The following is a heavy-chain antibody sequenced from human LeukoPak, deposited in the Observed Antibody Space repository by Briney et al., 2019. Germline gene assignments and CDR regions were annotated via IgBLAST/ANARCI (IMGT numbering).Heavy chain of an antibody. CDR2: ISYGGINK. Sequence: GGSLRLSCAASGFTFSRYAMHWVRPAPRKGLEWLAFISYGGINKYYADSVKGRFTISRENSKNTVYLQMNSLRAEDTAVYFCAREAVGAIYFDYWGQGTLVTVSS. D-gene: IGHD1-26*01. CDR3: AREAVGAIYFDY. J-gene: IGHJ4*02. V-gene: IGHV3-30*04. CDR1: GFTFSRYA.